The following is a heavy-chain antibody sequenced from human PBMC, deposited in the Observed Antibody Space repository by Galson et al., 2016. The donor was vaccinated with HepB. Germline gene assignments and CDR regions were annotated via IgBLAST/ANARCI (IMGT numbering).Heavy chain of an antibody. Sequence: SETLSLTCAVSGVSVTSGGYCWSWIRQPPGKGLEWIGYCYYTANTGYNPSLESRVTISRDTSKDHFSLPLNSLTAADTAVYYCARVSHDSFDIWGQGTMVTVSS. CDR3: ARVSHDSFDI. CDR2: CYYTANT. V-gene: IGHV4-61*03. CDR1: GVSVTSGGYC. J-gene: IGHJ3*02.